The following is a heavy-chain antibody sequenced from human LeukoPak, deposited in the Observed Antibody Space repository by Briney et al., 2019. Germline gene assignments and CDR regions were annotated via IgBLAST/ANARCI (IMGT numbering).Heavy chain of an antibody. D-gene: IGHD6-13*01. CDR3: AREIAAAGDYFDY. J-gene: IGHJ4*02. V-gene: IGHV3-48*04. CDR2: ISSSSSTI. Sequence: GGSLRLSCAASGFTFSTYNMNWVRQAPGKGLEWVSYISSSSSTIYYADSVKGRFTISRDNAKNSLYLQMNSLRAEDTAVYYCAREIAAAGDYFDYWGQGTLVTVSS. CDR1: GFTFSTYN.